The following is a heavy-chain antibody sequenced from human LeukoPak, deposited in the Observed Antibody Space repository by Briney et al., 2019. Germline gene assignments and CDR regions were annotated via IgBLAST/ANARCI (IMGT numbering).Heavy chain of an antibody. J-gene: IGHJ6*02. D-gene: IGHD5-18*01. CDR3: ATGDATDIYYCDYGMGV. Sequence: GASPRLSCAASGFTFSSYAMSWVRQAPGKGLEWVSAISGSGGSTYPADSVKGRFTISRDNSKNTLYLQMNSLGAEDTAVYYCATGDATDIYYCDYGMGVWGQGTTVPVSS. CDR1: GFTFSSYA. V-gene: IGHV3-23*01. CDR2: ISGSGGST.